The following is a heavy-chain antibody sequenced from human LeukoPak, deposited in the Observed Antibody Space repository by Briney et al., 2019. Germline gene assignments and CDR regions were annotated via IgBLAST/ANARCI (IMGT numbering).Heavy chain of an antibody. D-gene: IGHD1-7*01. CDR3: ARRWNYGRNYYIDV. J-gene: IGHJ6*03. Sequence: SETLSLTCMVSGDPISGYSNYKWTWIRQPPGKGLEGIGYIYYHGSTNYNPSLKSRVTFSVDTSKNQFSLKLTSVTAADTAVYYCARRWNYGRNYYIDVWGKGATVSVSS. CDR2: IYYHGST. V-gene: IGHV4-61*01. CDR1: GDPISGYSNYK.